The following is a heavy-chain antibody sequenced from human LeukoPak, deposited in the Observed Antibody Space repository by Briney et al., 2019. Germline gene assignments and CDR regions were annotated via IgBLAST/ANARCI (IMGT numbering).Heavy chain of an antibody. CDR3: ARHGKYYDSSGYYSAFDY. V-gene: IGHV4-4*09. J-gene: IGHJ4*02. CDR1: GGSISSYY. CDR2: IYTSGST. Sequence: SETLSHTCTVSGGSISSYYWSWIRQPPGKGLEWIGYIYTSGSTNYNPSLKSRVTISVDTSKNQFSLKLSSVTAADTAVYYCARHGKYYDSSGYYSAFDYWGQGTLVTVSS. D-gene: IGHD3-22*01.